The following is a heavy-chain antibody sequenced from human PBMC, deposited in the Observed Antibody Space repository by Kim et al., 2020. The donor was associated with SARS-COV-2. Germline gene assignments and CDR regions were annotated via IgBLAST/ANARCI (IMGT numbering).Heavy chain of an antibody. J-gene: IGHJ6*02. Sequence: SETLSLTCAFYGGSFSGYYWSWIRQPPGKGLEWIGEINHSGSTNYNPSLKSRVTISVDTSKNQFSLKLSSVTAADTAAYYCARGHASSSWYYYYYGMDVWGQGTTVTVSS. CDR2: INHSGST. D-gene: IGHD6-13*01. CDR1: GGSFSGYY. V-gene: IGHV4-34*01. CDR3: ARGHASSSWYYYYYGMDV.